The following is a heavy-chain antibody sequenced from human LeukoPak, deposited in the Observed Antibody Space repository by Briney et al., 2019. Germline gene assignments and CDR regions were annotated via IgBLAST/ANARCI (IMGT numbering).Heavy chain of an antibody. J-gene: IGHJ6*03. D-gene: IGHD5-18*01. CDR2: IIPIFGTA. CDR3: ARFRYKQLWQTYHYYYMDV. CDR1: GGTFSSYA. V-gene: IGHV1-69*13. Sequence: ASVKVSCKASGGTFSSYAISWVRQAPGQGLGWMGGIIPIFGTANYAQKFQGRVTITADESTSTAYMELSSLRSEDTAVYYCARFRYKQLWQTYHYYYMDVWGKGNTVTVSS.